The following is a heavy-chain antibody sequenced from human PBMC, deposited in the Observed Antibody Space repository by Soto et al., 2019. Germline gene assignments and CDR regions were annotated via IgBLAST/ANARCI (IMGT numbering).Heavy chain of an antibody. D-gene: IGHD3-16*01. J-gene: IGHJ4*02. CDR3: ARDASGGYVSLFSVRDY. Sequence: QVQLVQSGAEVKKPGASVKVSCKASGYTFTSYGISWVRQAPGQGLEWMGWISAYNGNTNYAQKLQGRVTMTTDTTTSTACMELRSLRSDDTAVYYCARDASGGYVSLFSVRDYWGQGTLVTVSS. CDR2: ISAYNGNT. V-gene: IGHV1-18*01. CDR1: GYTFTSYG.